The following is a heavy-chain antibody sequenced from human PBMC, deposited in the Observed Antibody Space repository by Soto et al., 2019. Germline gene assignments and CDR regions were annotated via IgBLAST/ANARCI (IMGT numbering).Heavy chain of an antibody. D-gene: IGHD3-3*01. J-gene: IGHJ5*02. CDR3: AWVLGFLEWFRFDP. CDR2: IFSNDEK. V-gene: IGHV2-26*01. CDR1: GFSLSNARMG. Sequence: SGPTLVNPTETLTLTCTVPGFSLSNARMGVSWIRQPPGKALEWLAHIFSNDEKSYSTSLKNRLTISKDTSKSQVVLTMTNMDPVDTATYYCAWVLGFLEWFRFDPWGQGTLVTVSS.